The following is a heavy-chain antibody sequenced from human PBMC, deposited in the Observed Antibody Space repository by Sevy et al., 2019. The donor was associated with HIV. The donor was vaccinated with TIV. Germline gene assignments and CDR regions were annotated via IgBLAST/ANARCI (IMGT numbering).Heavy chain of an antibody. CDR3: ARDDGNYYFHY. D-gene: IGHD1-7*01. V-gene: IGHV3-7*01. CDR1: GFTFSKYW. J-gene: IGHJ4*02. Sequence: GGSLRLSCVASGFTFSKYWMGWVRQAPGKGLEWVANIKQDAGQKYYVDSVKGRFTISRDNAKNSLYLQMNSLGAEDTAVYFCARDDGNYYFHYWGQGTLVTVSS. CDR2: IKQDAGQK.